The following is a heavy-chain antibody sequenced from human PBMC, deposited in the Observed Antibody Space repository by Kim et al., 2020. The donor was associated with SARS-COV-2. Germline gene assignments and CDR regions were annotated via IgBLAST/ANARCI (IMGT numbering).Heavy chain of an antibody. CDR2: IVDSGGRT. Sequence: IVDSGGRTHYADAVKGRFTISRDKSKNTLYLQLNSLRAEDTAVYYCSASDYWGQGTLVTVSS. CDR3: SASDY. V-gene: IGHV3-23*01. J-gene: IGHJ4*02.